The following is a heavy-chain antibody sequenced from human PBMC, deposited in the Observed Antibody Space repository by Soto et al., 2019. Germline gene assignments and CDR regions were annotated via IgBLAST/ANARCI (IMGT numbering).Heavy chain of an antibody. CDR1: GDSINSDKYY. Sequence: QLQLQESGPGLVKPSETLSLTCSVSGDSINSDKYYWGWIRQPPGKGLEWIGSIYFRGNTYYNPSLQNLVTISLDKSKSQFSLKLTSVTAADSAVYFCASLEGLATISYYFDFWGQGALVTVSS. J-gene: IGHJ4*02. CDR3: ASLEGLATISYYFDF. D-gene: IGHD3-9*01. CDR2: IYFRGNT. V-gene: IGHV4-39*01.